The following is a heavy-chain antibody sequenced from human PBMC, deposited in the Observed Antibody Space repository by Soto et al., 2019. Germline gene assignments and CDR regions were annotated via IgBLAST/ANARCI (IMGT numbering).Heavy chain of an antibody. CDR3: ARARGSYYYYYGMDV. J-gene: IGHJ6*02. D-gene: IGHD3-16*01. CDR2: INHSGST. CDR1: GGSFSGYY. V-gene: IGHV4-34*01. Sequence: PSETLSLTCAVYGGSFSGYYWSWIRQPPGKGLEWIGEINHSGSTNYNPSLKSRVTISVDTSKNQFSLKLSSVTAADTAVYYCARARGSYYYYYGMDVWGQGTTVT.